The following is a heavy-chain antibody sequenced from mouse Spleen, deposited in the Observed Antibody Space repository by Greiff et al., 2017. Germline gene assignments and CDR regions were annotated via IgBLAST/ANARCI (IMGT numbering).Heavy chain of an antibody. D-gene: IGHD3-2*01. Sequence: VQLQESGPGLVAPSQSLSITCTVSGFSLTSYGVHWVRQPPGKGLEWLGVIWAGGSTNYNSALMSRLSISKDNSKSQVFLKMNSLQTDDTAMYYCARDQTARATSFAYWGQGTLVTVSA. J-gene: IGHJ3*01. CDR2: IWAGGST. CDR1: GFSLTSYG. V-gene: IGHV2-9*02. CDR3: ARDQTARATSFAY.